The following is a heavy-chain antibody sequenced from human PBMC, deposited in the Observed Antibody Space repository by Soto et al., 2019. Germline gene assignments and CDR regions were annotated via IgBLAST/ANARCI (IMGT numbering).Heavy chain of an antibody. CDR3: ARQPLRLYAFDI. CDR2: IYYSGST. V-gene: IGHV4-39*01. Sequence: PSETLYLTCTVSGGSISSGGYYWSWIRQHPGKGLEWIGYIYYSGSTYYNPSLKSRVTISVDTSKNQFSLKLSSVTAADTAVYYCARQPLRLYAFDIWGQGTMVTVSS. J-gene: IGHJ3*02. CDR1: GGSISSGGYY.